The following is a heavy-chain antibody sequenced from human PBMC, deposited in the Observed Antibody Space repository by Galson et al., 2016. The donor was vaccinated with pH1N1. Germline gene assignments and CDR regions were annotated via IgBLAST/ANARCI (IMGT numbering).Heavy chain of an antibody. CDR2: IWFDGSNT. CDR3: ARGNPPSSPVDY. Sequence: SLRLSCAASGFTFSGSWMSWIRQAPGKGLEWVAVIWFDGSNTHYADSVKGRFTISRDDSKNTVFLQMDSLRAEDTAIYYCARGNPPSSPVDYWGQGTLVTVSS. CDR1: GFTFSGSW. V-gene: IGHV3-33*08. J-gene: IGHJ4*02.